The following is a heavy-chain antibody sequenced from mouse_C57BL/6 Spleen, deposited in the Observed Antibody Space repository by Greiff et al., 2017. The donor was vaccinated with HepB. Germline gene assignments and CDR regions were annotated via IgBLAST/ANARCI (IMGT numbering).Heavy chain of an antibody. J-gene: IGHJ1*03. CDR3: ARRSRTGSSYWYFDV. CDR1: GYAFSSSW. Sequence: VKLVESGPELVKPGASVKISCKASGYAFSSSWMNWVKQRPGKGLEWIGRIYPGDGDTNYNGKFKGKATLTADKSSSTAYMQLSGLTSEDSAVYFCARRSRTGSSYWYFDVWGTGTTVTVSS. V-gene: IGHV1-82*01. CDR2: IYPGDGDT. D-gene: IGHD1-1*01.